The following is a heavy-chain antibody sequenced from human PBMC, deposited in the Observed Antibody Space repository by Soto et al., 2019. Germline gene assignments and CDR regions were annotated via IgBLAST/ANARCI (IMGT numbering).Heavy chain of an antibody. J-gene: IGHJ4*02. V-gene: IGHV3-49*01. CDR2: IRSKAYGGTK. D-gene: IGHD5-18*01. Sequence: QLGGSVRHCCAACGFTVGDYAMSGLRKAPGKGLEWVGFIRSKAYGGTKEYTASVKDRFTISRDDSKSIAYLQMNSQKTEDTTDYYCIRGQIQLWFPKSYYLDYCGQGTLVTVSS. CDR3: IRGQIQLWFPKSYYLDY. CDR1: GFTVGDYA.